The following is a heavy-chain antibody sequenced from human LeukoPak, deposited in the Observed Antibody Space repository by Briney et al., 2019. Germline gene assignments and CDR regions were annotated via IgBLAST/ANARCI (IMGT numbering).Heavy chain of an antibody. D-gene: IGHD3-10*01. CDR2: IIPILGTA. J-gene: IGHJ6*03. CDR1: GGTFSSYA. CDR3: ARTPGGGLTMVRGVIKAYYYYMDV. V-gene: IGHV1-69*04. Sequence: SVKVSCKASGGTFSSYAISWVRQAPGQGLEWMGRIIPILGTANYAQKFQGRVTITADKSTSPAYMELSSLRSEETAVYYCARTPGGGLTMVRGVIKAYYYYMDVWGKGTTVTVSS.